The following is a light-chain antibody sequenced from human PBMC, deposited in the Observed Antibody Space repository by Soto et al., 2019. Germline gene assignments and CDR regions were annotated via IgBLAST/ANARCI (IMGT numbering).Light chain of an antibody. CDR2: GAS. V-gene: IGKV3-20*01. J-gene: IGKJ1*01. CDR3: QQYGSSTWP. Sequence: EIVLTQSPGTLSLSPGEKATLSFRASQNVSSSYLAWYQQKTSKTPRLLFFGASSGATGFPDRFSGSGSGTDLPLTISRLEPEVFAVYYCQQYGSSTWPFGQGTKV. CDR1: QNVSSSY.